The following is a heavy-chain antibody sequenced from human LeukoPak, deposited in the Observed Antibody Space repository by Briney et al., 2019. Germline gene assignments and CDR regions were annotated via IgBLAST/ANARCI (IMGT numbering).Heavy chain of an antibody. CDR1: GFTFSSYW. V-gene: IGHV3-7*01. Sequence: GSLRLSCAASGFTFSSYWMSWVRQAPGKGLEWVANIKQDGSEKYYVDSVKGRFTISRDNAKNSLYLQMNSLRAEDTAVYYCARYMTTVPQIQNDAFDIWGQGTMVTVSS. J-gene: IGHJ3*02. D-gene: IGHD4-11*01. CDR2: IKQDGSEK. CDR3: ARYMTTVPQIQNDAFDI.